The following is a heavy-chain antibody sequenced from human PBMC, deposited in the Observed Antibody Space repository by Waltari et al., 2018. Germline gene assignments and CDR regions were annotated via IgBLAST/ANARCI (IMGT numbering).Heavy chain of an antibody. CDR1: GFTFSRYA. V-gene: IGHV3-30-3*01. CDR2: RSYDGSNK. D-gene: IGHD3-16*01. J-gene: IGHJ6*02. CDR3: ARARGNYYGMDV. Sequence: QVQLVESGGGVVQPGRSLRLSCAASGFTFSRYAMHWVRQAPGKGVEWVAVRSYDGSNKYYADSVKGRFTISRDNSKNTLYLQMNSLRAEDTAVYYCARARGNYYGMDVWGQGTTVTVSS.